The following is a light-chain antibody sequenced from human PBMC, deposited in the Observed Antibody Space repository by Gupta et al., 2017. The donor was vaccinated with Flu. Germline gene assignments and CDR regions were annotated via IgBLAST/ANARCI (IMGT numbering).Light chain of an antibody. J-gene: IGLJ3*02. CDR3: NSYTTTDTPAV. V-gene: IGLV2-14*01. CDR2: AVN. Sequence: ITISCTGSRDNIGSYDYVSWYQHHPGKAPKLLVYAVNRRPSGVSDRFSGSKSGYTASLTIYGLQPEDEAHYYCNSYTTTDTPAVFGGGTRLTVL. CDR1: RDNIGSYDY.